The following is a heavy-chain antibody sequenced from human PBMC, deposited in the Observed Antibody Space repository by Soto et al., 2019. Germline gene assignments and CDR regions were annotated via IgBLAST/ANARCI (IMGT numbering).Heavy chain of an antibody. J-gene: IGHJ6*03. CDR3: AILRTENYYYYMDV. Sequence: SETLSLTCTVSGGSISSGGYYWSWIRQHPGKGLEWIGYIYYSGSTYYNPSLKSRVTISVDTSKNQFSLKLSSVTAADTAVYYCAILRTENYYYYMDVWGKGTTVTVSS. V-gene: IGHV4-31*03. CDR1: GGSISSGGYY. CDR2: IYYSGST. D-gene: IGHD3-10*01.